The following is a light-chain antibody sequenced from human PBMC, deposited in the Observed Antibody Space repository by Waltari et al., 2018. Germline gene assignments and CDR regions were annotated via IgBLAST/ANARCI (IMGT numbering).Light chain of an antibody. Sequence: EIVMTQSPATLSVSPGERATLSCRASQSVGSNLAWFQQKPGQAPRLLIYGASTRASGIPARFSSSGSGTEFILTISSLQSEDFALYYCHQYNYWPLTFGQGTKVEIK. J-gene: IGKJ1*01. CDR2: GAS. CDR1: QSVGSN. CDR3: HQYNYWPLT. V-gene: IGKV3-15*01.